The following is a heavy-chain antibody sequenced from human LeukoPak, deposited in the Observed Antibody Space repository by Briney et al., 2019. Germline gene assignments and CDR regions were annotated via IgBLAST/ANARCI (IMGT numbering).Heavy chain of an antibody. CDR1: GFTFDGYA. D-gene: IGHD3-16*02. Sequence: SGGSLRLSCAASGFTFDGYAMHWVRQAPGKGLEWVSGISWNSGSIGYADSVKGRFTISRDNAKNSLYLQMNSLRAEDMALYYCAKGRGSRGSALDIWGQGTMVTVSS. CDR2: ISWNSGSI. CDR3: AKGRGSRGSALDI. J-gene: IGHJ3*02. V-gene: IGHV3-9*03.